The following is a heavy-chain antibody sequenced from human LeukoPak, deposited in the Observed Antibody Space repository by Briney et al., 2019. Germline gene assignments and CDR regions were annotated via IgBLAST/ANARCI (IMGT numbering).Heavy chain of an antibody. CDR3: TRDYDFWSRGMDV. CDR2: IRSKAYGGTT. J-gene: IGHJ6*02. CDR1: GFTFGDYA. Sequence: GGSLRLSCTASGFTFGDYAMSWFRQAPGKGLEWVGFIRSKAYGGTTEYAASVKGRFTISRDDSKSIAYLQMNSLKTEDTAVYYCTRDYDFWSRGMDVWGQGTTVTVSS. V-gene: IGHV3-49*03. D-gene: IGHD3-3*01.